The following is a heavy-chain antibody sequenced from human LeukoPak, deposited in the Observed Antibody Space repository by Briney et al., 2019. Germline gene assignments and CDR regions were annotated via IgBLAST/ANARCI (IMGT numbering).Heavy chain of an antibody. D-gene: IGHD3-22*01. Sequence: PGGSLRLSCAASGFTFSSYSMNWVRQAPGKGLEWVSSISSSSSYIYYADSVKGRFTISRDNAKNSLCLQMNSLRAEDTAVYYCARDLEYYYDSSGYYGYYFDYWGQGTLVTVSS. CDR1: GFTFSSYS. CDR3: ARDLEYYYDSSGYYGYYFDY. CDR2: ISSSSSYI. V-gene: IGHV3-21*01. J-gene: IGHJ4*02.